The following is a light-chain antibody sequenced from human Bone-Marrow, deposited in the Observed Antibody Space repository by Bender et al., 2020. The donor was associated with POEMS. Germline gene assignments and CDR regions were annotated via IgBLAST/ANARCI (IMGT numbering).Light chain of an antibody. V-gene: IGLV2-14*02. Sequence: QSALTQPASVSGSPGQSITISCTGTSSAVGSWYQQHPGKAPKLMIFHDTERPSGVSNLFFGSKSGDTASLTVSGLQAEDEADYFCSSYAGSSTVVFGGGTKLTVL. J-gene: IGLJ2*01. CDR2: HDT. CDR1: SSAVG. CDR3: SSYAGSSTVV.